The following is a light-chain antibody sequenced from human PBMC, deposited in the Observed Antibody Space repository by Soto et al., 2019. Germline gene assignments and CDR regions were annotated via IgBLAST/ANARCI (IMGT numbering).Light chain of an antibody. CDR3: QQYYSIPIT. CDR2: GAS. J-gene: IGKJ5*01. V-gene: IGKV4-1*01. Sequence: DIVMTQSTASLSVSLGERATINFKSIQSLLYSSNNKNFLAWYQQIGGQPPKLLINGASTRESGVPDRFSGSGSGTDFTLTISRLQAEDVAVYYCQQYYSIPITFGQGTRLEIK. CDR1: QSLLYSSNNKNF.